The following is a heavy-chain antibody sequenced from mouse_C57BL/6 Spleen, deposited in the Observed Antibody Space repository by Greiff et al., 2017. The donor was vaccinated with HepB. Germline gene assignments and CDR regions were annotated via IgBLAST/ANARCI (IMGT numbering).Heavy chain of an antibody. CDR2: ISDGGSYT. Sequence: EVQVVESGGGLVKPGGSLKLSCAASGFTFSSYAMSWVRQTPEKRLEWVATISDGGSYTYYPDNVKGRFTISRDNAKNNLYLQMSHLKSEDTAMDYCARDDYDGGGYYAMDYWGQGTSVTVSS. CDR1: GFTFSSYA. V-gene: IGHV5-4*01. D-gene: IGHD2-4*01. CDR3: ARDDYDGGGYYAMDY. J-gene: IGHJ4*01.